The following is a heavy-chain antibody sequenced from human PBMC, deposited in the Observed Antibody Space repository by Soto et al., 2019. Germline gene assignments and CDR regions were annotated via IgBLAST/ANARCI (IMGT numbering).Heavy chain of an antibody. V-gene: IGHV4-31*03. CDR1: GGSISSGGYY. CDR3: AREGRTRGSYFDY. CDR2: IYYSGST. J-gene: IGHJ4*02. Sequence: SETLSLTCTVSGGSISSGGYYWSWIRQHPGKGLEWIGYIYYSGSTYYNPSLKSRVTISVDTSKNQFSLKLSSVTAADTAVYYCAREGRTRGSYFDYWGQGTLVTVSS.